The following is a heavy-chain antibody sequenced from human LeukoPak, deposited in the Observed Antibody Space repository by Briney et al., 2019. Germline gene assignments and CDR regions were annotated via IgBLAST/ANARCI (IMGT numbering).Heavy chain of an antibody. D-gene: IGHD5-12*01. J-gene: IGHJ3*02. CDR1: GGSISSYY. Sequence: SETLSLTCTVSGGSISSYYWSWIRQPPGKGLEWIGYIYYSGSTNYNPSLKSRVTISVDTSKNQFSLKLSPVTAADTAVYYCARGDSGYDNDAFDIWGQGTMVTVSS. CDR2: IYYSGST. CDR3: ARGDSGYDNDAFDI. V-gene: IGHV4-59*01.